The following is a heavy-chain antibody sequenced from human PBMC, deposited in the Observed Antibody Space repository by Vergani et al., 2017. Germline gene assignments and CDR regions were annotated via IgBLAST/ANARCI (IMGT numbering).Heavy chain of an antibody. Sequence: QVQLVESGGGVVQRGGSLRLSCAASGFTFSSYGMRWVRQAPGKGLEWVAFIQYDGSNKYYADSVKGRFTISRDNSKNTLYLQMNGLRAEDTAVYYCAKDQGXVAGPYYYYGMDVWGQGATVTVS. V-gene: IGHV3-30*02. CDR1: GFTFSSYG. D-gene: IGHD5-12*01. CDR3: AKDQGXVAGPYYYYGMDV. CDR2: IQYDGSNK. J-gene: IGHJ6*02.